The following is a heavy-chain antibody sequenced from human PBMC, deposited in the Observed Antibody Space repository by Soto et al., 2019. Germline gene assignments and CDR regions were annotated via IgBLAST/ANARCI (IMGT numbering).Heavy chain of an antibody. CDR1: GYTFTSYH. Sequence: QVQLVQSGAEVKKPGASVKVSCKASGYTFTSYHINWVRQAPGQGLEWMGWISVNNDNTNYVQKLQGRVTMTTDTSTSTAYMELRSLRSDETAIYYCGRSYGSGRNLRPYDYWGQGSLVTVSS. CDR3: GRSYGSGRNLRPYDY. J-gene: IGHJ4*02. D-gene: IGHD3-10*01. CDR2: ISVNNDNT. V-gene: IGHV1-18*01.